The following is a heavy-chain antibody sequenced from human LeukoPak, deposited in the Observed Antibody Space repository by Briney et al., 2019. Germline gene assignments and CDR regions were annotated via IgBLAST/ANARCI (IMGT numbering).Heavy chain of an antibody. CDR3: ARHPGCSGGSCYFDY. V-gene: IGHV4-39*01. D-gene: IGHD2-15*01. CDR1: GDSISSSYYY. Sequence: SETLSLTCTVSGDSISSSYYYWGWLRPPQGKGLEWIGNIFYSGSTYYSPSLKSRVTISVDTSNNQFSLKLSSVTAADTAVYYCARHPGCSGGSCYFDYWGQGTLVTVSS. J-gene: IGHJ4*02. CDR2: IFYSGST.